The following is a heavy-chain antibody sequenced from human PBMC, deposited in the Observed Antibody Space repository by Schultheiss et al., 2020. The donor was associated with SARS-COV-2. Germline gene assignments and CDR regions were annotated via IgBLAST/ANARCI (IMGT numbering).Heavy chain of an antibody. V-gene: IGHV3-23*01. CDR3: ATMVTTGWYQYFHH. J-gene: IGHJ1*01. Sequence: GGSLRLSCAASGFTFSSYGMHWVRQAPGKGLEWVSAISGSGGSTYYADSVKGRFTISRDNSKNTLYLQMNSLRAEDTAVYYCATMVTTGWYQYFHHWGQGTLVTVSS. CDR2: ISGSGGST. CDR1: GFTFSSYG. D-gene: IGHD6-19*01.